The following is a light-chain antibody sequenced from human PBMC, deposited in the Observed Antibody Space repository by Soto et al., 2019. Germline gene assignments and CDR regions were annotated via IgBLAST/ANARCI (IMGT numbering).Light chain of an antibody. CDR1: SSDVAAYNF. CDR3: SAYTHSNTVI. Sequence: QSALTQPASVSGSPGQSITISCTGTSSDVAAYNFVSWYQQHPGEVPKLMIYEVIKGPSGISDRFSGSKSGNTASLTISGLQAEDEADYYCSAYTHSNTVIFGGGTKLTVL. CDR2: EVI. J-gene: IGLJ2*01. V-gene: IGLV2-14*03.